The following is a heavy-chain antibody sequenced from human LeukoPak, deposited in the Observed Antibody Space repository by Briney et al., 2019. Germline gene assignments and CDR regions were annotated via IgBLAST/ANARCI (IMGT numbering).Heavy chain of an antibody. CDR1: GFTFSSYS. D-gene: IGHD1-7*01. CDR3: ARLDITGTAGAFDI. J-gene: IGHJ3*02. V-gene: IGHV3-21*01. CDR2: ISSSSSYI. Sequence: PGGSLRLSCAASGFTFSSYSMNWVRQAPGKGLEWVSSISSSSSYIYYADSVKGRFTISRDNAKNSLYPQMNSLRAEDTAVYYCARLDITGTAGAFDIWGQGTMVTVSS.